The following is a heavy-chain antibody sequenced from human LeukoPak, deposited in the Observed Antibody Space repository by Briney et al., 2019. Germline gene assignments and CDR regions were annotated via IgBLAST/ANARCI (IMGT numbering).Heavy chain of an antibody. V-gene: IGHV3-48*02. CDR1: GFTFSSYS. J-gene: IGHJ4*02. Sequence: PGGSLILSCAASGFTFSSYSMNWVRQAPGKGLEWVSYITGSSSNIYYADSVKGRFTISRDNARNSLYLQMNSLRDEDTAVYYCARDYDYGFDYWGQGSLVTVSS. D-gene: IGHD4-17*01. CDR2: ITGSSSNI. CDR3: ARDYDYGFDY.